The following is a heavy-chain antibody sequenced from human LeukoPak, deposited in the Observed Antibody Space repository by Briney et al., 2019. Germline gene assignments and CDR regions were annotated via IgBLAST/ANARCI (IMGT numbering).Heavy chain of an antibody. CDR1: GFTFSDYW. CDR2: INTDGSTT. CDR3: ARERRGIAAAGPNWFDP. D-gene: IGHD6-13*01. Sequence: GGSLRLSCAASGFTFSDYWIDWVRQAPGQGLEWVANINTDGSTTNYVESVRGRFTISRDNAKNSLYLQMNSLRAEDTAVYYCARERRGIAAAGPNWFDPWGQGTLVTVSS. J-gene: IGHJ5*02. V-gene: IGHV3-7*01.